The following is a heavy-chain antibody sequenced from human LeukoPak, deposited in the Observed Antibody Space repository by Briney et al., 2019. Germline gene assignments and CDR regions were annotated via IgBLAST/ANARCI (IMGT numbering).Heavy chain of an antibody. CDR2: ISGSGGST. CDR1: GFTYSSYA. V-gene: IGHV3-23*01. J-gene: IGHJ4*02. D-gene: IGHD3-22*01. CDR3: AKGRYYYDSSGTKYYFDY. Sequence: PGGSLRLSCAASGFTYSSYAMSWVRQAPGKGLEWVSAISGSGGSTYYADSVKGRFTISRDNSKNTLYLQMNSLRAEDTAVYYCAKGRYYYDSSGTKYYFDYWGQGTLVTVSS.